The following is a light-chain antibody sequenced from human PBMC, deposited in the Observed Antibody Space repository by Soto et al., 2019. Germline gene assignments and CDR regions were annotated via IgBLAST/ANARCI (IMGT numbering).Light chain of an antibody. V-gene: IGKV3-20*01. CDR3: QQYDKSPLT. J-gene: IGKJ4*01. Sequence: EIVLTQYPGTLSLSPGERATLSCRASQSVSNSHLAWHQQKPGQAPRLLIFGVSSRAAGIPDRFSGSGSGTDFTLTISRLEPEDYAVYYCQQYDKSPLTFGGGTKVDIK. CDR1: QSVSNSH. CDR2: GVS.